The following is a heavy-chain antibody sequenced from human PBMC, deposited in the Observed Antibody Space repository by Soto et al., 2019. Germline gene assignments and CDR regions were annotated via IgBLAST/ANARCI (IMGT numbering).Heavy chain of an antibody. D-gene: IGHD6-6*01. Sequence: EGQLVESGGGLVKPGGSLRLSCVGSGFVFGGYAMTWVRQAPGKGLEWVASISSSGTYIDYADSVKGRFTTSRDNANNLLFLQMTSVKGDDTAVYYCARAGGVAARPKVYDGFDVWGQGTTVSVSS. CDR1: GFVFGGYA. J-gene: IGHJ6*02. CDR2: ISSSGTYI. CDR3: ARAGGVAARPKVYDGFDV. V-gene: IGHV3-21*02.